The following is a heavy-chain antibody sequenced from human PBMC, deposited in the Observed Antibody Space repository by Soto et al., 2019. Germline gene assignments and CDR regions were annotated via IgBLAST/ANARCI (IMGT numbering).Heavy chain of an antibody. J-gene: IGHJ5*02. V-gene: IGHV1-46*01. CDR2: INSSGGST. CDR1: GYTFTSYY. D-gene: IGHD2-2*01. Sequence: ASVKVSCQASGYTFTSYYMHWVRQAPGQGLEWMGIINSSGGSTSYAQKFQGRITMTRDTSTCTVYMEVSSLRSEDTAVYYCARERTEYGRYNWFDPWGQGTLVTVSS. CDR3: ARERTEYGRYNWFDP.